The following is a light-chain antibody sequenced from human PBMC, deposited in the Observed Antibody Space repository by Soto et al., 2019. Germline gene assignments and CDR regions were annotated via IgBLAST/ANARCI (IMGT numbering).Light chain of an antibody. Sequence: QSALTQPASVSGSPGQWITISCTGTSSDVGGYNYVSWYQQHPGKAPKLMIYDVSNRPSGVSNRFSGSKSGNTASLTISGLQAEDEADYYCSSYTSSSTLRVFGTGTKLTVL. V-gene: IGLV2-14*01. CDR3: SSYTSSSTLRV. CDR2: DVS. J-gene: IGLJ1*01. CDR1: SSDVGGYNY.